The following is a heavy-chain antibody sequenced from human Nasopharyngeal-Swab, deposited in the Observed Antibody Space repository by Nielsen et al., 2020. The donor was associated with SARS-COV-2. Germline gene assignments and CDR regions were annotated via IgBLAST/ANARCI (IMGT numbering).Heavy chain of an antibody. CDR3: ARDDYDFWSGKASYGMDV. V-gene: IGHV3-11*01. CDR2: ISGSGSTI. J-gene: IGHJ6*02. CDR1: GFTFSDYY. Sequence: GESLKISCAASGFTFSDYYMSWIRQAPGKGLEWVSYISGSGSTIYYADSVKGRFTISRDNAKNSLYLQMNSLRAEDTAVYYCARDDYDFWSGKASYGMDVWGQGTTVTVSS. D-gene: IGHD3-3*01.